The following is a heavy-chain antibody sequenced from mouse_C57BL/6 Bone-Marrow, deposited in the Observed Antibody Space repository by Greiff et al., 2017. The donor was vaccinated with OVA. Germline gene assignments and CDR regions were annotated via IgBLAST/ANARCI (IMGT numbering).Heavy chain of an antibody. J-gene: IGHJ4*01. D-gene: IGHD1-1*01. CDR1: GYTFTDYE. Sequence: QVQLQQPGAELVKPGASVKVSCKASGYTFTDYEMHWVKQTPVHGLEWIGAIDPETGGTAYNQKFKGKAILTADKSSSTAYMELRSLTSEDSAVYYCTRFHYYGSRDYAMDYWGQGTSVTVSS. CDR3: TRFHYYGSRDYAMDY. V-gene: IGHV1-15*01. CDR2: IDPETGGT.